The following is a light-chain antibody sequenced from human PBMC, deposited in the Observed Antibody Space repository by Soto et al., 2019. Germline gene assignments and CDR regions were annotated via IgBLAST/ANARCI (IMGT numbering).Light chain of an antibody. V-gene: IGLV1-44*01. J-gene: IGLJ2*01. Sequence: QSVLTQPPSASGTPGQRVTISCSGSSSNVGTNTVNWYQLLPGAAPKVLVYSNNQRPSGVADRFSGSKSGTSASLAISGLQSEDEADYYCAAWDDNVDGVLFGGGTKVTVL. CDR1: SSNVGTNT. CDR3: AAWDDNVDGVL. CDR2: SNN.